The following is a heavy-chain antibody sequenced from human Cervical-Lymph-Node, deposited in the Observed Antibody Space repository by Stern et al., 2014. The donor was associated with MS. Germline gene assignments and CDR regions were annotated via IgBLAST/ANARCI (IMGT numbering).Heavy chain of an antibody. V-gene: IGHV1-69*06. CDR3: ARDGRHANNFGLDV. Sequence: QVQLVQSGAEVKKPGSSVKVSCKASGGTFTVYAINWLRQAPRQGLEWMGGIIPVICTANYAHNFQGRVTIIEDTSARTSSMQLSSLRSDDTAVYYCARDGRHANNFGLDVWGQGTTVTVSS. CDR2: IIPVICTA. CDR1: GGTFTVYA. J-gene: IGHJ6*02.